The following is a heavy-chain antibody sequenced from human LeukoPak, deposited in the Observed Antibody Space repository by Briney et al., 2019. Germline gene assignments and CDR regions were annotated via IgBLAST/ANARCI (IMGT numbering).Heavy chain of an antibody. D-gene: IGHD1-26*01. J-gene: IGHJ4*02. V-gene: IGHV3-74*01. CDR2: IDGDGSST. CDR1: GFTFSSYW. CDR3: ARTIVGAAFDY. Sequence: GGSLRLSCAASGFTFSSYWMHWVRQAPGKGLVWVSRIDGDGSSTSYADSVKGRFTISRDNAKNTLYLQMSSLRAEDTAVYYCARTIVGAAFDYWGQGTLVTVSS.